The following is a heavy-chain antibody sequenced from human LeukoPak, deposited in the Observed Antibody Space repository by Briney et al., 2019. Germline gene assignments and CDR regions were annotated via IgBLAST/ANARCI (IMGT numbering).Heavy chain of an antibody. CDR2: IYYSGST. D-gene: IGHD2-8*01. CDR1: GGSISSGGYY. CDR3: AREPPGYCTNGVCFLDAFDI. Sequence: SETLSLTCTVSGGSISSGGYYWSWIRQHPGKGLEWIGYIYYSGSTYYNPSLKSRVTISVDTSKNQFSLRLSSVTAADTAVYYCAREPPGYCTNGVCFLDAFDIWGQGTMVTVSS. V-gene: IGHV4-31*03. J-gene: IGHJ3*02.